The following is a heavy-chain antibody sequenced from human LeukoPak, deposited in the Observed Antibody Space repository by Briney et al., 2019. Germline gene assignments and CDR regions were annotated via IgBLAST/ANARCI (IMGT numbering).Heavy chain of an antibody. CDR2: IYHSGST. V-gene: IGHV4-30-2*01. Sequence: PSETLSLTCAVSGGSISSGGYSWSWIRQPPGKGLEWIGYIYHSGSTYYNPSLKSRVTISVDRSKNQFSLKLSSVTAADTAVYYCARGGDGYNYLAGDFDYWGQGTLVTVSS. CDR3: ARGGDGYNYLAGDFDY. D-gene: IGHD5-24*01. CDR1: GGSISSGGYS. J-gene: IGHJ4*02.